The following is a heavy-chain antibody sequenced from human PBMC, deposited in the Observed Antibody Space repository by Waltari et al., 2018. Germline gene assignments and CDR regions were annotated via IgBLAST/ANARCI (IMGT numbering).Heavy chain of an antibody. CDR2: INHSGST. CDR3: ARGDSSSWYDYVGHFDY. CDR1: GGSFSGYY. D-gene: IGHD6-13*01. Sequence: QVQLQQWGAGLLKPSETLSLTCAVYGGSFSGYYWSWIRPPPGKGLEWIGEINHSGSTNYNPSLKSRVTISVDTSKNQFSLKLSSVTAADTAVYYCARGDSSSWYDYVGHFDYWGQGTLVTVSS. J-gene: IGHJ4*02. V-gene: IGHV4-34*01.